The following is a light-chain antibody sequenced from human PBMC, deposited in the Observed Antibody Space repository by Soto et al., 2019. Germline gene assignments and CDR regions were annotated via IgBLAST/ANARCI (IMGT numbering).Light chain of an antibody. CDR3: QQTHSFPIT. CDR1: QSIRSS. Sequence: DIQMTQSPSSLSAYVGDRVTITCRASQSIRSSLNWYQQKPGKAPDLLISSASSLQSGVPSRFSGSGSGTDFTLTISSLQPEDFAIYYCQQTHSFPITFGQGTRLEIK. CDR2: SAS. V-gene: IGKV1-12*01. J-gene: IGKJ5*01.